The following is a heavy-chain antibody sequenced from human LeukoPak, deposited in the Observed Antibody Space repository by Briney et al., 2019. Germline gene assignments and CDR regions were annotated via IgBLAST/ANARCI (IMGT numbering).Heavy chain of an antibody. Sequence: SETLSLTCAVYGGSFSGYYWSWIRQPPGKGLEWIGEINHSGSTNYNPSLKSRVTISVDTSKNQFSLKLSSVTAADTAVYYCARLFSSSWLIDYWGQGTLVTVSS. CDR2: INHSGST. D-gene: IGHD6-13*01. CDR1: GGSFSGYY. V-gene: IGHV4-34*01. CDR3: ARLFSSSWLIDY. J-gene: IGHJ4*02.